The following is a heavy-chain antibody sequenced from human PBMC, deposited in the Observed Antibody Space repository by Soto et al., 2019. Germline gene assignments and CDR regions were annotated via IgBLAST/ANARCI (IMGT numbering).Heavy chain of an antibody. CDR1: GYTFTTNW. CDR3: ANYGSGSYRFDY. J-gene: IGHJ4*02. V-gene: IGHV5-51*01. D-gene: IGHD3-10*01. CDR2: IYPGDSDT. Sequence: LGESLKISCKGSGYTFTTNWIGWVRQKPGRGLEWMGIIYPGDSDTRYSPSFQGQVTISVDKSSSTLYLQMNSLRAEDTAVYYCANYGSGSYRFDYWGQGTLVTVSS.